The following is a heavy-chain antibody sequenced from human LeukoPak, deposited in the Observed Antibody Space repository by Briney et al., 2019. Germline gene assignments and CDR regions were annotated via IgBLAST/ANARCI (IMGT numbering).Heavy chain of an antibody. D-gene: IGHD6-19*01. CDR1: GFTFSSYA. V-gene: IGHV3-23*01. CDR3: AKEPEYIAVAGTCYFDY. J-gene: IGHJ4*02. Sequence: GGSLRLSCAASGFTFSSYAMSWVRQAPGKGLEWVSAISGSGGGTYYADSVKGRFTISRDNSKNTLYLQMNSLRAEDTAVYYCAKEPEYIAVAGTCYFDYWGQGTLVTVSS. CDR2: ISGSGGGT.